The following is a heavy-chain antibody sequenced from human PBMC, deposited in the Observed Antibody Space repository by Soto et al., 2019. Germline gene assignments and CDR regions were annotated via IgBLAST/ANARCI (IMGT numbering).Heavy chain of an antibody. V-gene: IGHV3-9*01. J-gene: IGHJ4*02. CDR2: ISWNSGSI. CDR3: AKDRGLVGSFYLDY. D-gene: IGHD6-19*01. CDR1: GFTFDDYA. Sequence: EVQLVESGGGLVQPGRSLRLSCAASGFTFDDYAMHWVRQAPGKGLEWVSGISWNSGSIGYADSVKGRFTISRDNAKNSLYLQMNGLSAEDSAFYYCAKDRGLVGSFYLDYWGKGTLVTVSS.